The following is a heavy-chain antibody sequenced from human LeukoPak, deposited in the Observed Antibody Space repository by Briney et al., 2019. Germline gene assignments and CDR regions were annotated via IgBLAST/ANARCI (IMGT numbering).Heavy chain of an antibody. Sequence: SETLSLTCAVSGGSISSTTDYWGWIRQPPGKGLEWIGSIYYSGSTFYNPSLKGRGTMSVDTSKNQFSLKLYSVTAADTAVYYCGYISGSDHRGDWGQGTLVTVSS. CDR2: IYYSGST. V-gene: IGHV4-39*01. D-gene: IGHD5-12*01. CDR3: GYISGSDHRGD. J-gene: IGHJ4*02. CDR1: GGSISSTTDY.